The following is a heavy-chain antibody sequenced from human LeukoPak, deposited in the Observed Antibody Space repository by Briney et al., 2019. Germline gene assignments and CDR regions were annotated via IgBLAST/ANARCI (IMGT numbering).Heavy chain of an antibody. D-gene: IGHD1-26*01. V-gene: IGHV3-7*01. Sequence: GGSLRLSCAASGFSFSNYWMSWVRQAPGKGLEWVASIKLDGSVKYYVDSVKGRFTISRDNAKNSLYLQVNSLRADDTAVYYCARMSGSYPFDYWGRGTLVTVSS. CDR2: IKLDGSVK. J-gene: IGHJ4*02. CDR3: ARMSGSYPFDY. CDR1: GFSFSNYW.